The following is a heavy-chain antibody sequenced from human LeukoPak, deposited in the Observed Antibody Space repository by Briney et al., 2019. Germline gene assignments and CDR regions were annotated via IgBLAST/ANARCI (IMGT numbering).Heavy chain of an antibody. CDR1: GFTFSSYW. CDR2: INSDGSTT. D-gene: IGHD3-16*01. V-gene: IGHV3-74*01. CDR3: ARGRGRSDY. J-gene: IGHJ4*02. Sequence: GGSLRLSCVASGFTFSSYWMHWVRQAPGEGLVWVSRINSDGSTTTYADSVKGRFTISRDNAKNSLYLQMNSLRAEDTAVYYCARGRGRSDYWGQGTLVTVSS.